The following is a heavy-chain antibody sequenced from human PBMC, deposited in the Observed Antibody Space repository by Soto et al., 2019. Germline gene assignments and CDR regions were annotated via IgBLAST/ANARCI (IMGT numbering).Heavy chain of an antibody. CDR2: ISGSGGST. CDR3: ARRGPGTYFDY. D-gene: IGHD6-13*01. V-gene: IGHV3-23*01. Sequence: EVQLLESGGGLVQPGGSLRLSCAASGFTFISYAMNWVRQAPGKGLEWVPGISGSGGSTYYAGSVKGRFTISRDKSKKTLDLKMNSLRAEDTAVSYCARRGPGTYFDYWGQGTLVTVSS. J-gene: IGHJ4*02. CDR1: GFTFISYA.